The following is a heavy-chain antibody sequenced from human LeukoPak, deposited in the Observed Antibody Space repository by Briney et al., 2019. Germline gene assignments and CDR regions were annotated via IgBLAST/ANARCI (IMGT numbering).Heavy chain of an antibody. CDR3: ARGWSIAARPSYYYGMDV. CDR2: IYYSGST. D-gene: IGHD6-6*01. Sequence: SETLSLTCTVSGGSISSYYWSWIRQPPGKGLEWIGYIYYSGSTNYNPSLKSRATISVDTSKNQFSLKLSSVTAADTAVYYCARGWSIAARPSYYYGMDVWGQGTTVTVSS. J-gene: IGHJ6*02. CDR1: GGSISSYY. V-gene: IGHV4-59*01.